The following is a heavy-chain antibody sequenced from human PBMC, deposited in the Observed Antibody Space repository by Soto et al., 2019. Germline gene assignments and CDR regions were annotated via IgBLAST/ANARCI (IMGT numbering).Heavy chain of an antibody. J-gene: IGHJ4*01. CDR1: GFTFDNYA. CDR3: AIDTGRN. Sequence: PGSSLRLSRAASGFTFDNYAMHWVRQAPGKGLEWVSGISWNSNTIAYADSVKGRFTISRDNAKNSLYLQMNSLRAEDTAFYYCAIDTGRNWGHGTLFTVS. V-gene: IGHV3-9*01. CDR2: ISWNSNTI.